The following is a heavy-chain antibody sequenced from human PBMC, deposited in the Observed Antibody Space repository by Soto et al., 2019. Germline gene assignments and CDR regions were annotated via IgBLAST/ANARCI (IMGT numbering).Heavy chain of an antibody. Sequence: PSETLSLTCTVSGGSISSYYWSWIRQPPGKGLEWIGYIYYSGSTYYNPSLKSRVTISVDTSKNQFSLKLSSVTAADTAVYYCARRFAVAATYYFDYWGQGTLVTVSS. CDR1: GGSISSYY. CDR2: IYYSGST. CDR3: ARRFAVAATYYFDY. V-gene: IGHV4-59*08. J-gene: IGHJ4*02. D-gene: IGHD6-19*01.